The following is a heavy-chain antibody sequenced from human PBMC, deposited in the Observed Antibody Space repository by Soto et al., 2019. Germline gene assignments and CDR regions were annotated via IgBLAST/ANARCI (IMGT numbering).Heavy chain of an antibody. V-gene: IGHV4-34*01. CDR3: AIPGDYYGKGDYYYYGMDV. CDR2: INHSGST. CDR1: GGSFSGYY. Sequence: SETLSLTCAVYGGSFSGYYWSWIRQPPGKGLEWIGEINHSGSTNYNPSLKSRVTISVDTSKNQFSLKLSSVTAADTAVYYCAIPGDYYGKGDYYYYGMDVWGQGTTVTVSS. J-gene: IGHJ6*02. D-gene: IGHD3-10*01.